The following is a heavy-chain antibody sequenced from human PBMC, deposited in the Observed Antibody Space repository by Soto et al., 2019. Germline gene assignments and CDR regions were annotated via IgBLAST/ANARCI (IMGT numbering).Heavy chain of an antibody. V-gene: IGHV4-59*08. CDR1: GGSISSYY. CDR2: IYYSGST. J-gene: IGHJ6*02. CDR3: GRLDYYGMDV. Sequence: PSETLSLTCTVSGGSISSYYWSWIRQPPGKGLEWIGYIYYSGSTNYNPSLKSRVTISVDTSKNQFSLKLSSVTAADTAVYYCGRLDYYGMDVWGQGTTVTVSS.